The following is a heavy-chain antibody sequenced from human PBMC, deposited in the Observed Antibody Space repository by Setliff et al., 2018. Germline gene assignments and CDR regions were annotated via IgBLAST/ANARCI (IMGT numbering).Heavy chain of an antibody. D-gene: IGHD3-22*01. J-gene: IGHJ4*02. CDR3: ARHTYYYDSSGYYYIGYFDY. Sequence: SETLSLTCTVSGGSISSYYWSWIRQPPGKGLEWIGYIYYSGSTNYNPSLKSRVTMSIDTSKNQFSLKLNSVTAADTAVYYCARHTYYYDSSGYYYIGYFDYWGQGTLVTVSS. V-gene: IGHV4-59*08. CDR2: IYYSGST. CDR1: GGSISSYY.